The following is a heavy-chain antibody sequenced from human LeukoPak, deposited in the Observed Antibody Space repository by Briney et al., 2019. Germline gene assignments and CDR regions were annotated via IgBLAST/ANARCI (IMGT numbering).Heavy chain of an antibody. CDR3: ARIMSNYYGMDV. J-gene: IGHJ6*02. CDR2: IGTAGDT. V-gene: IGHV3-13*01. Sequence: GGSLRLSCAASGFTFSSYDMHWVRQATGKGLEWVSAIGTAGDTYYPGSVKGRFTISRENAKNSLYLQMNSLRAGDTAVYYCARIMSNYYGMDVWGQGTTVTVSS. CDR1: GFTFSSYD.